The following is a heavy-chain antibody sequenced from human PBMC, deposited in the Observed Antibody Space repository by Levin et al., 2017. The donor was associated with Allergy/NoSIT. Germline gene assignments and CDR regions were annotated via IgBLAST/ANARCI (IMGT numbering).Heavy chain of an antibody. CDR2: ISYDGSGK. V-gene: IGHV3-30-3*01. Sequence: GESLKISCAASGFTFSNYAMHWVRQAPGKGPEWVAVISYDGSGKYYADSVKGRFTISRDNSKNTLYLQANSLKPEDTAVYYCAVQRSPGIVDATMGFDYWGQGTLVTVSS. CDR3: AVQRSPGIVDATMGFDY. J-gene: IGHJ4*02. CDR1: GFTFSNYA. D-gene: IGHD1-26*01.